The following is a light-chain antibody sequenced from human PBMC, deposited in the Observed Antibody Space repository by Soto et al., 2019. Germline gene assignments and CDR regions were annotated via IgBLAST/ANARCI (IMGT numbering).Light chain of an antibody. Sequence: DIQMTQSPSSLSASVGDRVTITCRASQSISSYLNWYQQKPGKAPKVLIYAASTLQSGVPSRFSGSGSGTDFTLTISCLQSEDFATYYCQQYYSYPLTFGQGTRLEI. J-gene: IGKJ5*01. CDR3: QQYYSYPLT. CDR1: QSISSY. CDR2: AAS. V-gene: IGKV1-39*01.